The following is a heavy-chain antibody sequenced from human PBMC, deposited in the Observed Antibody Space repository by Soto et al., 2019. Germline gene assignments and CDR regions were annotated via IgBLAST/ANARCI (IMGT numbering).Heavy chain of an antibody. V-gene: IGHV4-38-2*01. CDR2: IYYSGST. Sequence: SETLSLTCVVSGYSISSGYYWGWIRQSPGKGLEWIGSIYYSGSTYYNPSLKSRVIISVDTSQNQFSLNLTSVTVADTAVYYCARVRVAGTRDFDFWGQGTLVTVSS. CDR1: GYSISSGYY. CDR3: ARVRVAGTRDFDF. D-gene: IGHD6-19*01. J-gene: IGHJ4*02.